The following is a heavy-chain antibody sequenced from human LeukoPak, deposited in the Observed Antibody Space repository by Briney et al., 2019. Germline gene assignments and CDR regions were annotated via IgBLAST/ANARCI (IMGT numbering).Heavy chain of an antibody. Sequence: SETLSLTCTVSGGSISSYYWSWIRQPPGKGLEWIGYIYYSGSTNYNPSLKSRVTISVDTSKNQFSLKLSSVTAADTAVYYCARDLGYCSSTSCGYYYYGMDVWGQGTTVTVSS. V-gene: IGHV4-59*01. CDR1: GGSISSYY. J-gene: IGHJ6*02. CDR2: IYYSGST. CDR3: ARDLGYCSSTSCGYYYYGMDV. D-gene: IGHD2-2*01.